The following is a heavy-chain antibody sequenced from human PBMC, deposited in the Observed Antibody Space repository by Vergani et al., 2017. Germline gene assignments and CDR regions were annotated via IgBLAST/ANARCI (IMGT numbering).Heavy chain of an antibody. D-gene: IGHD3-10*01. CDR1: GGSFSGYY. V-gene: IGHV4-34*01. J-gene: IGHJ6*02. CDR2: INHSGST. Sequence: QVQLQQWGAGLLKPSETLSLTCAVYGGSFSGYYWSWIRQPPGKGLEWIGEINHSGSTNYNPSLKRRVTISVDTSKNQFSLKLSSVTAADTAVYYCARVRSYYYYGMDVWGQGTTVTVSS. CDR3: ARVRSYYYYGMDV.